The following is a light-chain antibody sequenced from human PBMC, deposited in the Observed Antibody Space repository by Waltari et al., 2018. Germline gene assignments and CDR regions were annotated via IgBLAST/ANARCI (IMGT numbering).Light chain of an antibody. V-gene: IGKV1-33*01. CDR1: QDIDTF. Sequence: DIQMTQSPSSLSASVGDRVTITCQASQDIDTFLNWYQQNPGKAPHLLISDASNLESGVPSRFSGSGSGTHFTFTISSLHPEDFATYFCQQYDSLPLTFGGGTRVEIK. CDR3: QQYDSLPLT. J-gene: IGKJ4*01. CDR2: DAS.